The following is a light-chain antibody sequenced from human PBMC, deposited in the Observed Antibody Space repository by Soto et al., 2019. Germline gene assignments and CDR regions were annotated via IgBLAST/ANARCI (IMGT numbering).Light chain of an antibody. J-gene: IGKJ4*01. CDR2: GTS. CDR1: QSVSSTY. CDR3: QQYGITPLP. Sequence: TQSPATLSLSPGERATLSCRASQSVSSTYLAWYQQQPGQAPRLLMSGTSNRATGTPDRFSGSGSGTDFTLTISRLEPEDFAVYYCQQYGITPLPFGGGTKVDIK. V-gene: IGKV3-20*01.